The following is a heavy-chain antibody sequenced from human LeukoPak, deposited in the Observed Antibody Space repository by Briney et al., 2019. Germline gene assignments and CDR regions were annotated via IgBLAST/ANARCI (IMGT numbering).Heavy chain of an antibody. Sequence: GGSLRLSCAASGFTFSNYGMHWVRQAPGKGLEWVAFIRSDESNKYYADSVKGRFTISRDDSKSTLYLQMNSLRAEDTAVYYCAKDIWFGESDYWGQGTLVTVSS. CDR3: AKDIWFGESDY. J-gene: IGHJ4*02. CDR2: IRSDESNK. CDR1: GFTFSNYG. V-gene: IGHV3-30*02. D-gene: IGHD3-10*01.